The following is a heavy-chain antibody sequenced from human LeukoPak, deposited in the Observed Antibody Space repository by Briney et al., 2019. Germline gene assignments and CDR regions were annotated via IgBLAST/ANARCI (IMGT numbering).Heavy chain of an antibody. CDR2: ISPGDSDT. Sequence: GESLKISCEGSGYTFTSYWIGWVRQMPGKGLEWMGIISPGDSDTRYSPSFRGLVTISVDKSSSTAYLQWSSLKASDTAMYYCARARYCSGGTCYAESWGQGTLVTVSS. CDR1: GYTFTSYW. CDR3: ARARYCSGGTCYAES. J-gene: IGHJ5*02. D-gene: IGHD2-15*01. V-gene: IGHV5-51*01.